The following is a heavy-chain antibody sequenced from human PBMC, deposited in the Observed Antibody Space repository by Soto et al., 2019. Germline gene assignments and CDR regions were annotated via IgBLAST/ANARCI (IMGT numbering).Heavy chain of an antibody. V-gene: IGHV1-24*01. CDR3: ATKAMVRGVPGYFDY. CDR1: GYTLTELS. CDR2: FDPEDGET. D-gene: IGHD3-10*01. Sequence: ASVKVSCKVSGYTLTELSMHRVRQAPGKGLEWMGGFDPEDGETIYAQKFQGGVTMTEDTSTDTAYMELSSLRSEDTAVYYCATKAMVRGVPGYFDYWGQGTLVTVSS. J-gene: IGHJ4*02.